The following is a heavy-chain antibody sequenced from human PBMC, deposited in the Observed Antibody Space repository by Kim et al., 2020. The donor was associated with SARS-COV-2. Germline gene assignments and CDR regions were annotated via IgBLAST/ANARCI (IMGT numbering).Heavy chain of an antibody. CDR2: INAGNGNT. V-gene: IGHV1-3*01. CDR3: ARERLYGSGGYYKGGWFDP. CDR1: GYTFTSYA. Sequence: ASVKVSCKASGYTFTSYAMHWVRQAPGQRLEWMGWINAGNGNTKYSQKFQGRVTITRDTSASTAYMELSSLRSEDTAVYYCARERLYGSGGYYKGGWFDPWGQGTLVTVSS. D-gene: IGHD3-10*01. J-gene: IGHJ5*02.